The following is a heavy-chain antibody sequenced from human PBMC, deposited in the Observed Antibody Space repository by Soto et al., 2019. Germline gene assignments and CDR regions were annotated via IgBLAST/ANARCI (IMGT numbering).Heavy chain of an antibody. D-gene: IGHD1-26*01. CDR2: IYYSGSA. Sequence: QLQLQESGPGLVKPSETLSLTCTVSGGSISSDTYYWGWIRQPPGKGLEWIGSIYYSGSANYNPSLKSRVTMSVDTSKNLLSLKLSSVTAADTAVYYCARLHCHSPHCVPLDPWGPGTLVTVSS. CDR1: GGSISSDTYY. V-gene: IGHV4-39*01. J-gene: IGHJ5*02. CDR3: ARLHCHSPHCVPLDP.